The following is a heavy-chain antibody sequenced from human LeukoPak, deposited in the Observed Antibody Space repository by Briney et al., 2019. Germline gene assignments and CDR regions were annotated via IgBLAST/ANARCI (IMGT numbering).Heavy chain of an antibody. Sequence: GASVKVSCKASGYTFTGYYMHWVRQAPGQGLEWMGWINPNSGGTNYAQKFQGRVTMTRDTSISTAYMELSRLRSDDTAEYYCARGWIQLWSDLDYWGQGTLVTVSS. CDR3: ARGWIQLWSDLDY. D-gene: IGHD5-18*01. CDR1: GYTFTGYY. V-gene: IGHV1-2*02. CDR2: INPNSGGT. J-gene: IGHJ4*02.